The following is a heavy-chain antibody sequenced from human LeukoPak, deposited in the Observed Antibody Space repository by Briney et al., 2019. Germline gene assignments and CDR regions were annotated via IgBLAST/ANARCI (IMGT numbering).Heavy chain of an antibody. D-gene: IGHD3-9*01. CDR1: GYTFTSYG. CDR3: ARSESGDILTGYYVAY. Sequence: ASVKVSCKASGYTFTSYGISWVRQAPGQGLEWMGWISAYNGNTNYAQKPQGRVTMTTDTSTSTAYMELRSLRSDDTAVYYCARSESGDILTGYYVAYWGQGTLVTVSS. CDR2: ISAYNGNT. V-gene: IGHV1-18*01. J-gene: IGHJ4*02.